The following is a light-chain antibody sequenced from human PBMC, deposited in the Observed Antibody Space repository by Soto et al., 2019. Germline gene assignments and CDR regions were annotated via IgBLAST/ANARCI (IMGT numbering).Light chain of an antibody. CDR2: GTS. Sequence: QSVLTQPPSVSGAPGQRVTISCTGGASNIGANYDVHWYQQLPGTAPKLLIYGTSNRPSGVPDRFSGSKSGTSASLAITRLQAEDEAHYFCQSYDFTLGAFWVFGGGTKVTV. V-gene: IGLV1-40*01. CDR1: ASNIGANYD. CDR3: QSYDFTLGAFWV. J-gene: IGLJ3*02.